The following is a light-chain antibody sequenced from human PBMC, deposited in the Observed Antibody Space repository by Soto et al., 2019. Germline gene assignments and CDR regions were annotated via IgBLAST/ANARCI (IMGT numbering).Light chain of an antibody. CDR1: SSDVGSHNL. CDR3: CSFAGSGIYV. J-gene: IGLJ1*01. CDR2: EAS. Sequence: QSVLTQPSSVSGSPGQSITISCTGTSSDVGSHNLVSWYQHYPGEVPKLIIFEASKRPSGVSNRFSGSKSGSTASLKISGLQAEDEADYYCCSFAGSGIYVFGTGTKVTVL. V-gene: IGLV2-23*01.